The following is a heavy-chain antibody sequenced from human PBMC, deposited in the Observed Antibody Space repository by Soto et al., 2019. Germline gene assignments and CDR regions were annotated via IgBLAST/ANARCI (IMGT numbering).Heavy chain of an antibody. CDR1: GFTLYCYS. CDR3: AKDSGTQRYCTNGVCPEYYFDY. D-gene: IGHD2-8*01. J-gene: IGHJ4*02. Sequence: GGGPRPSFAASGFTLYCYSLPPVRPAPGEGLGWGSGISWNSGSIGYADSVKGRFTISRDNSKNTLYLQMNSLRAEDTAVYYCAKDSGTQRYCTNGVCPEYYFDYWGQGTLVTVSS. CDR2: ISWNSGSI. V-gene: IGHV3-9*01.